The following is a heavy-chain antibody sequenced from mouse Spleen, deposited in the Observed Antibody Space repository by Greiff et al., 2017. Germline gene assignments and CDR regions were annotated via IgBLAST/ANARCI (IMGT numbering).Heavy chain of an antibody. CDR3: ARAYYRYEDY. Sequence: VQLQQPGAELVKPGASVKLSCKASGYTFTSYWMQWVKQRPGQGLEWIGEIDPSDSYTNYNQKFKGKATLTVDTSSSTAYMQLSSLTSEDSAVYYCARAYYRYEDYWGQGTTLTVSS. D-gene: IGHD2-14*01. J-gene: IGHJ2*01. CDR1: GYTFTSYW. CDR2: IDPSDSYT. V-gene: IGHV1-50*01.